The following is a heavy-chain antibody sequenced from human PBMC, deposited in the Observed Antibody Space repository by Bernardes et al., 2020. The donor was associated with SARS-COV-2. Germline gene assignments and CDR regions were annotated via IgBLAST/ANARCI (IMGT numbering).Heavy chain of an antibody. V-gene: IGHV5-51*01. J-gene: IGHJ6*02. CDR2: IYPGDSDT. CDR3: ARRVMQYSSGWYYYYGMDV. D-gene: IGHD6-19*01. Sequence: GESLKISCKGSGYSFTSYWIGWVRQMPGKGLEWMGIIYPGDSDTRYSPSFQGQVTISADKSISTAYLQWSSLKASDTAMYYCARRVMQYSSGWYYYYGMDVWGQGTTVTVSS. CDR1: GYSFTSYW.